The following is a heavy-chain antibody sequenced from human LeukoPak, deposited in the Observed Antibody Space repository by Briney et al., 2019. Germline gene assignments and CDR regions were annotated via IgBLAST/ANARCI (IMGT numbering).Heavy chain of an antibody. CDR2: ILYSGTT. CDR3: ARRIIARGLGQENWFDP. J-gene: IGHJ5*02. Sequence: SETLSLTCTVSGASVTSYYWNWIRQPPGKGLEWIGYILYSGTTNCNPSLNSRVTMSLDTSKNQFSLELSSVTAADTAVYYCARRIIARGLGQENWFDPWGQGILVTVSS. V-gene: IGHV4-59*02. CDR1: GASVTSYY. D-gene: IGHD3-16*01.